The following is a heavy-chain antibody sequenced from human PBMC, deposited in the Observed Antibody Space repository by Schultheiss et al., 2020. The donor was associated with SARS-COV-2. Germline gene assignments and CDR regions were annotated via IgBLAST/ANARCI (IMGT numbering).Heavy chain of an antibody. CDR2: INVYNGNT. J-gene: IGHJ4*02. Sequence: ASVKVSCRACGYTFSTYGITWVRQAPGQGLEWMGWINVYNGNTNYAQKLQGRVTMTTDTSTSTAYMELRSLRSDDTAVYYCARDRGGSLWAFDYWGQGTLVTVSS. D-gene: IGHD3-10*01. CDR1: GYTFSTYG. V-gene: IGHV1-18*01. CDR3: ARDRGGSLWAFDY.